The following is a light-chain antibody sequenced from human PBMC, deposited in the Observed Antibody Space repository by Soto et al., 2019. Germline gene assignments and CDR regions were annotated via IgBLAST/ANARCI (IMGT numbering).Light chain of an antibody. CDR3: QQYGSSPYT. CDR1: QSVSSSY. J-gene: IGKJ2*01. Sequence: EIVWTQSPGTLSLSPGERATLSCRASQSVSSSYLAWYQQKPGQAPRLLIYGASSRATGIPDRFSGSGSGTDVTLTISRLEPEDFAVYYCQQYGSSPYTFGQGTKLEIK. V-gene: IGKV3-20*01. CDR2: GAS.